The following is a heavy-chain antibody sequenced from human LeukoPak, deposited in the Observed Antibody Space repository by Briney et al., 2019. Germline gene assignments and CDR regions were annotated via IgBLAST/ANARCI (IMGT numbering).Heavy chain of an antibody. V-gene: IGHV4-61*02. D-gene: IGHD1-14*01. CDR3: ASHRGSVDY. Sequence: SETLSLTCSVSGDSISSGNYYWTWIRQPAGKGLEWIGRIYTSGSTNYNPSLKSRVTISVDTSENQFSLKLSSVTAADTAVYYCASHRGSVDYWGQGTLVTVSS. CDR2: IYTSGST. J-gene: IGHJ4*02. CDR1: GDSISSGNYY.